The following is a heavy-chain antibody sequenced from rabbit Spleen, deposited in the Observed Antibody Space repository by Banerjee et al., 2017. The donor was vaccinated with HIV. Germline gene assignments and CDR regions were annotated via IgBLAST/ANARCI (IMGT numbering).Heavy chain of an antibody. V-gene: IGHV1S45*01. Sequence: QEQLGESGGGLVQPEGSLTLTCKASGFSFSSATIGWVRQAPGKGLEWIGSINTGSTYTWYASWAKGRFTISKTSSTTVTLQMTSLTAADTATYFCARENYSGYAHGLWGPGTLVTVS. CDR3: ARENYSGYAHGL. CDR2: INTGSTYT. D-gene: IGHD6-1*01. CDR1: GFSFSSAT. J-gene: IGHJ4*01.